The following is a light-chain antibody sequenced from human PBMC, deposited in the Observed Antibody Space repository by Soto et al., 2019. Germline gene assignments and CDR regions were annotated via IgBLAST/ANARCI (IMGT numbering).Light chain of an antibody. CDR3: QQYGRLPLS. J-gene: IGKJ4*02. V-gene: IGKV3-20*01. CDR2: GGS. Sequence: EILLKQSTGPLSFSPRESATLSYRASQSRPSSVLAWYQQKPGQTPRLLIYGGSIRATDIPDRFSGSGSGTDFTLTISRLEPEDFAVYFCQQYGRLPLSFGGGTKVEIK. CDR1: QSRPSSV.